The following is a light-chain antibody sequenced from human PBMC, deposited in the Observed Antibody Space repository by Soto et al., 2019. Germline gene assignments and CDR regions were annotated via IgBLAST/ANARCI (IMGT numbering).Light chain of an antibody. V-gene: IGKV1-39*01. J-gene: IGKJ1*01. CDR3: QQSYSNLRT. Sequence: DIPLTQSPSSLSASVGDRVTITCRASQSIIRFLNWYQQRPGKAPKLLIYAASGLQTGVPSRFSGSGSGTDFTLTISSLQREDYATYYCQQSYSNLRTFGQGTKVEIK. CDR1: QSIIRF. CDR2: AAS.